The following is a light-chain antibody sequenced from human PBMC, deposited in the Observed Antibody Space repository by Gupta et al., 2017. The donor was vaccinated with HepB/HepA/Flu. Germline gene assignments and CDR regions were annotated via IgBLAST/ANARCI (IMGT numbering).Light chain of an antibody. CDR3: QQEDNSPWT. CDR1: QDIEND. V-gene: IGKV1-17*01. Sequence: DAQMTQSPFSLSASAGDRVTITCRASQDIENDLSWYQQKEGKAHKRLIYGAGNVESGVACRFSGSCSGTEFTLTISRLQPEDFASYYCQQEDNSPWTFGQGTKLEIK. J-gene: IGKJ2*01. CDR2: GAG.